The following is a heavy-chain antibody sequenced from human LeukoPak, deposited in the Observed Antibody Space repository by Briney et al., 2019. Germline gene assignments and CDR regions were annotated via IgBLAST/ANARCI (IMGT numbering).Heavy chain of an antibody. CDR1: GYTFTSYA. D-gene: IGHD4-11*01. CDR2: INTNTGNP. CDR3: ARDSEYSSYYYYGMDV. V-gene: IGHV7-4-1*02. Sequence: ASVKVSCKASGYTFTSYAMNGVRQAPGQGLEWMGWINTNTGNPTYAQGFTGRFVFSLDTSVSTTYLQISGLKAEDTALYYCARDSEYSSYYYYGMDVWGQGTTVTVSS. J-gene: IGHJ6*02.